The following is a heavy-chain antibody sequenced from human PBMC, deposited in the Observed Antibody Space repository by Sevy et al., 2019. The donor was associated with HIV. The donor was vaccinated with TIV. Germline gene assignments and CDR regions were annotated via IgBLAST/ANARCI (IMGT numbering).Heavy chain of an antibody. CDR2: IWNDGRNK. CDR1: GFTFSSYG. D-gene: IGHD2-15*01. J-gene: IGHJ6*02. CDR3: ARDACSGGSCYSTYYGMDV. V-gene: IGHV3-33*01. Sequence: GGSLRLSCAASGFTFSSYGIHWVRQAPGKGLEWVAVIWNDGRNKYYADSVKGRVTISGDNSKNTRFLQMNSLRAEETAVYYCARDACSGGSCYSTYYGMDVWGQGTTVTVSS.